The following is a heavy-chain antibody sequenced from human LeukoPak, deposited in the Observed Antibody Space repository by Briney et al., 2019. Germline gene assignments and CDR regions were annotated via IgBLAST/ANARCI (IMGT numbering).Heavy chain of an antibody. V-gene: IGHV1-18*01. CDR2: ISAYNGNT. D-gene: IGHD2-2*01. CDR1: GYTFTSYG. CDR3: AREADGSGYCSSTSCYELFDY. Sequence: ASVKVSCKASGYTFTSYGISWVRQAPGQGPEWMGWISAYNGNTNYAQKLQGRVTMTTDTSTSTAYMELRSLRSDDTAVYYCAREADGSGYCSSTSCYELFDYWGQGTLVTVSS. J-gene: IGHJ4*02.